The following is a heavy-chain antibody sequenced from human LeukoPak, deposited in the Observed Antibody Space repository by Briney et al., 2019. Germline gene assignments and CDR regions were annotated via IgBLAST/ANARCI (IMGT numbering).Heavy chain of an antibody. D-gene: IGHD3-22*01. CDR2: IYYSGST. CDR3: ARAPTYYYDSSGYLGVSWFDP. J-gene: IGHJ5*02. CDR1: GGSISSSSYY. Sequence: SETLSLTCTVSGGSISSSSYYWGWIRQPPGKGLEWIGSIYYSGSTYYNPSLKSRVTISVDTSKNQFSLKLSSVTAVDTAVYYCARAPTYYYDSSGYLGVSWFDPWGQGTLVTVSS. V-gene: IGHV4-39*07.